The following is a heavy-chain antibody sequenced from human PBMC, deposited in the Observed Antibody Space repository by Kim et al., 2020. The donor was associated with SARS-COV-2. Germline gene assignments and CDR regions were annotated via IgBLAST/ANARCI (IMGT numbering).Heavy chain of an antibody. J-gene: IGHJ4*02. CDR3: ARDGVVGATGVGY. Sequence: GGSLRLSCAASGFTFSSYGMHWVRQAPGKGLEWVAVIWHDGSNKYYADSVKGRFTISRDNSKNTLYLQMNSLRAEDTAVYYCARDGVVGATGVGYWGQGTLVTVSS. CDR2: IWHDGSNK. V-gene: IGHV3-33*01. D-gene: IGHD1-26*01. CDR1: GFTFSSYG.